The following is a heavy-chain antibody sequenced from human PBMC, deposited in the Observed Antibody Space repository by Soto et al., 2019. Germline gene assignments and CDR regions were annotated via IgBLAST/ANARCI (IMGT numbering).Heavy chain of an antibody. CDR1: GASINNNDYY. Sequence: SETLSLTCTVSGASINNNDYYWSWILQTPGKGLEWIGYVYYSGTTDYIPSLKSRLSMSIDKSQNQFTLKLNPVTAADTATYYCARMSYFYDKWYFDLWGRGTLVTVSS. J-gene: IGHJ2*01. CDR3: ARMSYFYDKWYFDL. CDR2: VYYSGTT. V-gene: IGHV4-30-4*01. D-gene: IGHD3-22*01.